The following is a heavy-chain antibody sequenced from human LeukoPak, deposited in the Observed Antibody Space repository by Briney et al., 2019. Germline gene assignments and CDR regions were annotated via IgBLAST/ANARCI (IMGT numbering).Heavy chain of an antibody. CDR1: EYTPRSVD. D-gene: IGHD2-2*01. V-gene: IGHV1-18*01. J-gene: IGHJ4*02. Sequence: ASVKVSCKSSEYTPRSVDINWVRQAPGQGLEWMGWISAYNNNTNYAQKFQGRLTMTTDTSTSTAYMELRSLRSDDTAVYYCARGARISSSWYSSVWGQGTLITVS. CDR2: ISAYNNNT. CDR3: ARGARISSSWYSSV.